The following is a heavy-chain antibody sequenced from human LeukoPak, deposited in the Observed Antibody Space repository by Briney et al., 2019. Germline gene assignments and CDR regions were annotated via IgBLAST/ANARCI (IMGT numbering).Heavy chain of an antibody. CDR1: GYTFTSCG. J-gene: IGHJ3*02. Sequence: ASVKVSCKASGYTFTSCGISWVRQAPGQGLEWMGWISAYNGNTNYAQKLQGRVTMTTDTSTSTAYMELRSLRSDDTAVYYCARDHSSSWYYGAFDIWGQGTMVTVSS. CDR3: ARDHSSSWYYGAFDI. V-gene: IGHV1-18*01. CDR2: ISAYNGNT. D-gene: IGHD6-13*01.